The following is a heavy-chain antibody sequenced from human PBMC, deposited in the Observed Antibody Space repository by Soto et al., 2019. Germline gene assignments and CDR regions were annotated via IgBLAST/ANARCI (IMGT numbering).Heavy chain of an antibody. CDR1: GFTFSSYG. CDR2: IWYDGSNK. Sequence: QVQLVESGGGVVQPGRSLRLSCAASGFTFSSYGMHWVRQAPGKGLEWVAVIWYDGSNKYYADSVKGRFTISRDNSKNTLYLQMNSLRAEDTAVYYCARGDSVPAAAKGIDYWGQGTLFTVSS. CDR3: ARGDSVPAAAKGIDY. D-gene: IGHD2-2*01. J-gene: IGHJ4*02. V-gene: IGHV3-33*01.